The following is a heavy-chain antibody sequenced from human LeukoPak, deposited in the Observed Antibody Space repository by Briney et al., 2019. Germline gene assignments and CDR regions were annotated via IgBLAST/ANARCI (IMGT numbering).Heavy chain of an antibody. V-gene: IGHV3-21*01. Sequence: GGSLRLSCAASGFTFSSYSMNWVRQAPGKGLEWVSSISSASHISYADSVTGRFTISRDNAKNSLYLQMNSLRAEDTAVYYCARNGRSSSWYDFDYWGQGTLVTVSS. J-gene: IGHJ4*02. CDR3: ARNGRSSSWYDFDY. CDR1: GFTFSSYS. D-gene: IGHD6-13*01. CDR2: ISSASHI.